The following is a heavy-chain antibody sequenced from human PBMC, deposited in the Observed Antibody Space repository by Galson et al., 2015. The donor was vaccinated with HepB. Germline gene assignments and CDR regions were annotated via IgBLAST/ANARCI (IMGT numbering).Heavy chain of an antibody. CDR2: ISPGGNTA. D-gene: IGHD1-1*01. Sequence: SLRLSCAASGFSFSTNNMHWVRQAPVKGLEWLAIISPGGNTAFYADSVKGRFTISRDNSKSTLFLQVDSLRPEGTAVYYCARDFKWNYDHWGQGTLVTVSS. J-gene: IGHJ4*02. V-gene: IGHV3-30-3*01. CDR1: GFSFSTNN. CDR3: ARDFKWNYDH.